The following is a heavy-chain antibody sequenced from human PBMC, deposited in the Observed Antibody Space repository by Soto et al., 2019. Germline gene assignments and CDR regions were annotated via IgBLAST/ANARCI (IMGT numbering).Heavy chain of an antibody. J-gene: IGHJ4*02. Sequence: PGGSLRLSCAASGFTFSSYAMSWVRQAPGKGLEWVSAISGSGGSTYYADSVKGRFIISRDNSKNTLYLQMNSLRAEDTAVYYCAGAQREYSGYVPFDYWGQGTLVTGSS. CDR3: AGAQREYSGYVPFDY. CDR1: GFTFSSYA. V-gene: IGHV3-23*01. CDR2: ISGSGGST. D-gene: IGHD5-12*01.